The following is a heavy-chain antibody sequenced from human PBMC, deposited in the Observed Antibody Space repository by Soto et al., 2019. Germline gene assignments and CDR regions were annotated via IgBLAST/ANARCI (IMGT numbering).Heavy chain of an antibody. CDR2: IPQDGVDG. V-gene: IGHV3-7*03. J-gene: IGHJ6*02. CDR3: ARDHLILPAHDFFYGSDV. Sequence: DVKLVESGGGLVQPGDSLRLSCEVSGFTFSMYSMSWVRQSPGKGLEWVAKIPQDGVDGHYADSVKGRFIISRDNGKNSLHLQLNNRRAEDTAVYYCARDHLILPAHDFFYGSDVWGRGATVTVSS. D-gene: IGHD2-21*02. CDR1: GFTFSMYS.